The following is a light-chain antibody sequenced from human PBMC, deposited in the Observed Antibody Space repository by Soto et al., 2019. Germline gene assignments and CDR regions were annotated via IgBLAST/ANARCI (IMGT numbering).Light chain of an antibody. CDR2: WAS. V-gene: IGKV4-1*01. Sequence: DIVMTQSPDSLAVSLGERATIYCKSSQIVLYSSNNKNYLAWYQQKPGQPPKLLIYWASTRESGVPDRFSGSGSGTDFTLTISSLQAEDVAVYYCQQYYSTPYTFGQGTKLEIK. CDR3: QQYYSTPYT. J-gene: IGKJ2*01. CDR1: QIVLYSSNNKNY.